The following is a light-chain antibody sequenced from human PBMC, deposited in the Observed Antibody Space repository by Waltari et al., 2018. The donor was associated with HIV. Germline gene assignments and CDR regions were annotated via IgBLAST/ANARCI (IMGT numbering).Light chain of an antibody. Sequence: QSALTQPPSVSGSPGQSVTISCAGTNSDIGGYDRVSWYQQPPGTAPKLLSYEVTNRPSGVPGRFSASKSGTTASLTISGLQAGDEGDYYGSSYSATNTVVFGGGTKLTVL. CDR1: NSDIGGYDR. V-gene: IGLV2-18*02. J-gene: IGLJ2*01. CDR2: EVT. CDR3: SSYSATNTVV.